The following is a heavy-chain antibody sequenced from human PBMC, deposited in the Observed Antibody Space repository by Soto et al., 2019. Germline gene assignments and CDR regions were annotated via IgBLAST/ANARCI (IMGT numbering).Heavy chain of an antibody. CDR1: GGSISSGGYY. D-gene: IGHD3-3*01. Sequence: SDTLSLTCTVSGGSISSGGYYWRWIRQHPGKGLEWIGYIYYSGSTYYNPSLKSRVTISVDTSKNQFSLKLSSVTAADTAVYYCARVYASHITIFGVAVWNWFDPWGQGTLVTVS. CDR2: IYYSGST. CDR3: ARVYASHITIFGVAVWNWFDP. J-gene: IGHJ5*02. V-gene: IGHV4-31*03.